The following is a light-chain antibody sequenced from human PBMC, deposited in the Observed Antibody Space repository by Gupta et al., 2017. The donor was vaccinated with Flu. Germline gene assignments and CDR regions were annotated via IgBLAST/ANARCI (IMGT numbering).Light chain of an antibody. Sequence: DIQMTQSPSSLSASVGDRVTITCRPSQDIGIHLAWFRQRPGKAPEPLIYAISSLQSGVPSKFSGSGSGTYFTLTIRNLQPEDFATYYCQHDHDYPITFGQGTRLEIK. CDR1: QDIGIH. CDR2: AIS. J-gene: IGKJ5*01. CDR3: QHDHDYPIT. V-gene: IGKV1-16*02.